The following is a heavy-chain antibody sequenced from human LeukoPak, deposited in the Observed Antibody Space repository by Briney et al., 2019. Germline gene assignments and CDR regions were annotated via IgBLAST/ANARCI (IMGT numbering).Heavy chain of an antibody. V-gene: IGHV4-59*01. CDR2: IYYSGST. CDR3: ARVGRGDHTWGSYYCDH. CDR1: GGSISSYY. D-gene: IGHD3-16*01. Sequence: SETLSLTCTVSGGSISSYYWSWIRQPPGKGLEWIGYIYYSGSTSYNPSLKSRLTISVDTSKNQFSLRLTSVTAADTAMYYCARVGRGDHTWGSYYCDHWGQGTLVTVSS. J-gene: IGHJ4*02.